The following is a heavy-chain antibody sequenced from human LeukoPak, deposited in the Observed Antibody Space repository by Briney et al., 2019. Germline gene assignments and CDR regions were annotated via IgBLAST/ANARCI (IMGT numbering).Heavy chain of an antibody. Sequence: SETLSLTCSVSGGSISTYYWSWIRQPPGKGLEWIGYIYYSGSTNYNPSLKSRVTISVDTSKNQFSLKLTSVTAADTAVYYCARAQLNLLVDFGMDVWGQETTVTVSS. J-gene: IGHJ6*02. CDR1: GGSISTYY. CDR2: IYYSGST. CDR3: ARAQLNLLVDFGMDV. D-gene: IGHD1-1*01. V-gene: IGHV4-59*01.